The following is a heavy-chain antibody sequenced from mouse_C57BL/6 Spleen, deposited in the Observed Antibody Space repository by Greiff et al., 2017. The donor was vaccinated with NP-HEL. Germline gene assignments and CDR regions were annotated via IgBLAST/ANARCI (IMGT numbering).Heavy chain of an antibody. Sequence: VQLQQSGAELARPGASVKLSCKASGYTFTSYGISWVKQRTGQGLEWIGEIYPRSGNTYYNEKFKGKATLTADKSSSTAYMELRSLTSEDSAVYFCARWGTTVVAPGMYYFDYWGQGTTLTVSS. V-gene: IGHV1-81*01. J-gene: IGHJ2*01. CDR3: ARWGTTVVAPGMYYFDY. CDR1: GYTFTSYG. CDR2: IYPRSGNT. D-gene: IGHD1-1*01.